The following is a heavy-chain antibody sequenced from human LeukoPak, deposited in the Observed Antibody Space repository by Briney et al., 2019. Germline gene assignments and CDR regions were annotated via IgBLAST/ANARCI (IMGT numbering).Heavy chain of an antibody. Sequence: GGSPRLSCAASGFTFSSYAMSWVRQAPGKGLEWVSVISGSGGSTIYADSLKGRFTISRDNSKNMLYLQMNSLRADGTAVYYCAKGSASSGSGYYAYDIWGQGTMVTVSS. J-gene: IGHJ3*02. CDR3: AKGSASSGSGYYAYDI. CDR1: GFTFSSYA. D-gene: IGHD3-3*01. CDR2: ISGSGGST. V-gene: IGHV3-23*01.